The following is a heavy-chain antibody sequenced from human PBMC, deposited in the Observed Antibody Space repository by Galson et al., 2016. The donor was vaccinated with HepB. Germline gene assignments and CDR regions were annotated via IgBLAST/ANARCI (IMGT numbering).Heavy chain of an antibody. CDR3: VICTGGSCQPPLGTFDM. D-gene: IGHD2-15*01. V-gene: IGHV3-9*01. Sequence: SGAEVKKPGESLRLSCAASGFKFSDYAMHWVRQGPGKGLAWVAGINWIGTKIVYADSVKGRFTIARDDAKNSRFRQMESLRPEDTALYTCVICTGGSCQPPLGTFDMWGQGTMVTVSS. CDR2: INWIGTKI. CDR1: GFKFSDYA. J-gene: IGHJ3*02.